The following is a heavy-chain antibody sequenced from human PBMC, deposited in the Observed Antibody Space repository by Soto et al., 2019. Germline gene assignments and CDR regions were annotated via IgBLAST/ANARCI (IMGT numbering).Heavy chain of an antibody. D-gene: IGHD3-10*01. Sequence: QVQLMESGGGVVQPGRSLRLSCAASGFTFSTYGMHWVRQAPGKGLAWVALISYDGSNRNSADSVKGRFTISRDNSKNTLYLQMNSLRVEDTAVDYCAKDEVRTPSLYAMDVWGQGTTVTVSS. V-gene: IGHV3-30*18. CDR3: AKDEVRTPSLYAMDV. CDR1: GFTFSTYG. J-gene: IGHJ6*02. CDR2: ISYDGSNR.